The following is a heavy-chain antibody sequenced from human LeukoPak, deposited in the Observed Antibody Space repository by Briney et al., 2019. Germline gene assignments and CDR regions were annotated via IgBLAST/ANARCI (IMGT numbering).Heavy chain of an antibody. CDR3: AKQGGSYFGRVYFDD. D-gene: IGHD1-26*01. J-gene: IGHJ4*02. V-gene: IGHV3-30*18. Sequence: GRSLRLSCAASAFTFNSNAIHWVRQAPGKGLEWVALISFDGNTRYYADSVKGRFIISRDNSKNTLYLQMHSLRVEDTAVYYCAKQGGSYFGRVYFDDWGQGTLVTVSS. CDR2: ISFDGNTR. CDR1: AFTFNSNA.